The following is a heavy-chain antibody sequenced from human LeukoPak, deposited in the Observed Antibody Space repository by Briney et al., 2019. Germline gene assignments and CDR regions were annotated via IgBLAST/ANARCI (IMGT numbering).Heavy chain of an antibody. CDR3: VKDSAPYSNGWGFDY. CDR2: IRSDGSST. D-gene: IGHD6-19*01. J-gene: IGHJ4*02. CDR1: GFTFSSYW. V-gene: IGHV3-74*01. Sequence: PGGSLRLSCAASGFTFSSYWMHWVRQAPGKGLVWVSRIRSDGSSTSYADSVKGRFTISRDNTKNTLYLQMSSLRTEDTALYYCVKDSAPYSNGWGFDYWGQGTLVTVSS.